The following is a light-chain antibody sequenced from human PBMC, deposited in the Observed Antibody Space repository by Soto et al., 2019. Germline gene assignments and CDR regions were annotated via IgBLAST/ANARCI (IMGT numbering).Light chain of an antibody. CDR3: QQYYSYGSVT. V-gene: IGKV1-8*01. J-gene: IGKJ5*01. CDR1: QGISSY. Sequence: AIRMTQYLYSLFASTGDRVTITCRASQGISSYLAWYQQKPGKAHKLLIYAASTLQSGVPSSFSGSGSGTDFTLTISCLQSEDLATYYCQQYYSYGSVTFGQGTRLEIK. CDR2: AAS.